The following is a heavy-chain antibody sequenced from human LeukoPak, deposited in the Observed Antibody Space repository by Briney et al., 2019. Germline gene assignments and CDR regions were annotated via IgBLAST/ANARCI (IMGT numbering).Heavy chain of an antibody. Sequence: AAVKVSCKASGYTFTDYYIRWVRHAPGQGLRWMGWINPKPGATFYAQNFQGRVIMTRDTSISTAYMELSSLRSEDTAVYYCARDATPYSYVPRYFQHWGQGTLVTVSS. CDR2: INPKPGAT. J-gene: IGHJ1*01. D-gene: IGHD5-18*01. CDR3: ARDATPYSYVPRYFQH. V-gene: IGHV1-2*02. CDR1: GYTFTDYY.